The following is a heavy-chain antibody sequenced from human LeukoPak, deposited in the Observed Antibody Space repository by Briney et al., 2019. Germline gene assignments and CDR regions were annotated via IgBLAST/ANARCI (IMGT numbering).Heavy chain of an antibody. Sequence: GGSLRLSRAASEFTFSSYWMSWVRQAPGKGLEWVANIKQDGGQIYYLESVKGRFTISRDNAKNSLYLQMNSLRAEDTAMYYCARASTVGSMNPGYWGQGTLVTVSS. CDR2: IKQDGGQI. V-gene: IGHV3-7*03. CDR3: ARASTVGSMNPGY. CDR1: EFTFSSYW. D-gene: IGHD1-26*01. J-gene: IGHJ4*02.